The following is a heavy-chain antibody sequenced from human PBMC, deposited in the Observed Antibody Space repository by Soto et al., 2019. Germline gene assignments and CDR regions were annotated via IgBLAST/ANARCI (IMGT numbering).Heavy chain of an antibody. D-gene: IGHD2-21*01. J-gene: IGHJ2*01. CDR1: GGTFSSYT. V-gene: IGHV1-69*02. CDR3: ARIMGRLNCGYFDL. Sequence: ASVKVSCKASGGTFSSYTISWVRQAPGQGIEWMGRIIPILGIANYAQKFQGRVTITADKSTSTAYMELSSLRSEDTVVYFCARIMGRLNCGYFDLWGRGSLVTVSS. CDR2: IIPILGIA.